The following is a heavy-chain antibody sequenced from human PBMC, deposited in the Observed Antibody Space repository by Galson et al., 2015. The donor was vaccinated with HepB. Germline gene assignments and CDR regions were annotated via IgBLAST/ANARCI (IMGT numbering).Heavy chain of an antibody. V-gene: IGHV3-11*05. CDR3: ARDYYDSSDKDY. Sequence: SLRLSCAASGFTFSDYYMSWIRQAPGKGLEWVSYISSSSSYTNYADSVKGRFTISRDNAKNSLYLQMNSLRAEDTAVYYCARDYYDSSDKDYWGQGTLVTVSS. CDR2: ISSSSSYT. D-gene: IGHD3-22*01. CDR1: GFTFSDYY. J-gene: IGHJ4*02.